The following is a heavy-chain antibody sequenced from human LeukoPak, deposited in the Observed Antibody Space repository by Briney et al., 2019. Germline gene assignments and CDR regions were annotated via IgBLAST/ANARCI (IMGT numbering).Heavy chain of an antibody. V-gene: IGHV3-11*01. J-gene: IGHJ4*02. Sequence: PGGSLRLSCAASGLTFSDYFMSWIRQAPGKGLQWVSYISSDGSIIKYADSVKGRLTISRDNAKNSLYLQMKSLRAEDTAVYYCARGSFGPGRPVYWGQGTLVTVSS. CDR3: ARGSFGPGRPVY. D-gene: IGHD3/OR15-3a*01. CDR1: GLTFSDYF. CDR2: ISSDGSII.